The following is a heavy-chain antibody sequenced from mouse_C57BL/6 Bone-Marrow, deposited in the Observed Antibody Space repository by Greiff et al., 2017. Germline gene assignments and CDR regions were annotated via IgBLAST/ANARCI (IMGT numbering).Heavy chain of an antibody. Sequence: VQLQQPGAELVMPGASVKLSCKASGYTFTSYWMHWVKQRPGQGLEWIGEIDPSDSYTNYNQKFKGKSTLTVDKSSSTAYMQLSSLTSEDSAVYYCARGGWLRFAYWGQGTLGTVSA. CDR2: IDPSDSYT. CDR3: ARGGWLRFAY. CDR1: GYTFTSYW. J-gene: IGHJ3*01. D-gene: IGHD2-3*01. V-gene: IGHV1-69*01.